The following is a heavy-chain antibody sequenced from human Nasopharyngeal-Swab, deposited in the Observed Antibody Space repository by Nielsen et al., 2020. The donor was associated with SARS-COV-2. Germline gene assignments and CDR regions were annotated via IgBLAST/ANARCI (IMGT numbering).Heavy chain of an antibody. J-gene: IGHJ3*02. Sequence: SETLPLTCTVSGGSISSGGYYWSWIRKHPGKGLEWIGYVYYSGSTYYNPSLKSRVTISVDTSKNQFSLKLSSVTAADTAVYYCARQITGTTSDAFDIWGQGTMVTVSS. D-gene: IGHD1-20*01. CDR1: GGSISSGGYY. CDR2: VYYSGST. CDR3: ARQITGTTSDAFDI. V-gene: IGHV4-31*03.